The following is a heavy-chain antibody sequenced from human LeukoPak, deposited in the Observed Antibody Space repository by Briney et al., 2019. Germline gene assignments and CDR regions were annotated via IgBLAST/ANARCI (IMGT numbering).Heavy chain of an antibody. Sequence: SETLSLTCAVYGGSFSGYYRSWIRQPPGKGLEWIGEINHSGSTNYNPSLKSRVTISVDTSKNQFSLKLSSVTAADTAVYYCARGLRYFDLWGQGTLVTVSS. CDR1: GGSFSGYY. V-gene: IGHV4-34*01. D-gene: IGHD3-9*01. CDR3: ARGLRYFDL. CDR2: INHSGST. J-gene: IGHJ4*02.